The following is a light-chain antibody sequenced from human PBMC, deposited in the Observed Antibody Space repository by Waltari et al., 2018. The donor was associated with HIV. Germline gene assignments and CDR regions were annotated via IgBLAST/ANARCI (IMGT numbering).Light chain of an antibody. Sequence: EVVLTQSPLALPVTLGQPASISCKSSQSLAYSDENTHLNWFQQRPGQSPRRLIYKVSNRDSGVPDRFSGSGSGTDFTLKISRVEAEDVGFYYCMQGTHWPPSWTFGQGTKVEIK. V-gene: IGKV2-30*01. CDR2: KVS. CDR1: QSLAYSDENTH. J-gene: IGKJ1*01. CDR3: MQGTHWPPSWT.